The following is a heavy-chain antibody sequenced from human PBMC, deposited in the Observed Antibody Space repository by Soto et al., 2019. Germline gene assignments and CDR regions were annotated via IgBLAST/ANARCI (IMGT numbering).Heavy chain of an antibody. CDR2: IIPIFGTA. CDR1: GGSFSSYA. J-gene: IGHJ4*02. D-gene: IGHD5-12*01. Sequence: SVKVSCKASGGSFSSYAISWVRQAPGQGLEWMGGIIPIFGTANYAQNFQGRVTITADESTSTAYMELSSLRSEDTAVYYCARDRGRDGYNWLWGQGTLVTVSS. CDR3: ARDRGRDGYNWL. V-gene: IGHV1-69*13.